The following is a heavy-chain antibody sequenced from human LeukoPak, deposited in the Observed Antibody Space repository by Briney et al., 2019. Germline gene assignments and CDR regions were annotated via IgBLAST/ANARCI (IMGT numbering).Heavy chain of an antibody. Sequence: GGSLRLSCVASGVSFSNFAMNWVRQAPGKGLEWVSGISGTGGSTYYADSVRGRFTISRDNSKSTLYLQMNSLTAEDTDVYYCAREPHNYYDSSGYYNYFDYWGQGTLVTVSS. J-gene: IGHJ4*02. CDR1: GVSFSNFA. CDR2: ISGTGGST. V-gene: IGHV3-23*01. D-gene: IGHD3-22*01. CDR3: AREPHNYYDSSGYYNYFDY.